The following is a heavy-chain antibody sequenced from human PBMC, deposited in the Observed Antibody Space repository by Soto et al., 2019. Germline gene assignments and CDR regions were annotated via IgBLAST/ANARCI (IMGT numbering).Heavy chain of an antibody. CDR3: ARRGYSGYDVQDYFDY. J-gene: IGHJ4*02. CDR1: GGSISSSSYY. V-gene: IGHV4-39*01. D-gene: IGHD5-12*01. Sequence: SETLSLTCTVSGGSISSSSYYWGWIRQPPGKGLEWIGSIYYSGSTYYNPSLKNRVTISVDTSKNQFSLKLSSVTAADTAVYYCARRGYSGYDVQDYFDYWGQGTLVTVSS. CDR2: IYYSGST.